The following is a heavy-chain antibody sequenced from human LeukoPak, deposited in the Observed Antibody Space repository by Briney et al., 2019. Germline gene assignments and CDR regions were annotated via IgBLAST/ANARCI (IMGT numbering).Heavy chain of an antibody. CDR3: ARHPFATPFDY. D-gene: IGHD2-15*01. J-gene: IGHJ4*02. Sequence: PSETLSLTCTVSGGSIRDNYWSWIRQPPGRGLEWIGYAYYSGHTNYNSSLKSRVTMSLDTSKSQFSLRLSSVTAADTAVYFRARHPFATPFDYWGPGTLVTVSS. CDR2: AYYSGHT. V-gene: IGHV4-59*08. CDR1: GGSIRDNY.